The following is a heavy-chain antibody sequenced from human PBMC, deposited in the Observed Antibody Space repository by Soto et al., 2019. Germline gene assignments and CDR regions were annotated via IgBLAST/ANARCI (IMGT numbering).Heavy chain of an antibody. V-gene: IGHV3-30*18. CDR1: GFTFSSYG. Sequence: VGSLRLSCAASGFTFSSYGMHWVRQAPGKGLEWVAVISYDGSNKYYADSVKGRFTISRDNSKNTLYLQMNSLRAEDTAVYYCAKERRTYYYYYGMDVWGQGTTVTVSS. J-gene: IGHJ6*02. CDR2: ISYDGSNK. CDR3: AKERRTYYYYYGMDV.